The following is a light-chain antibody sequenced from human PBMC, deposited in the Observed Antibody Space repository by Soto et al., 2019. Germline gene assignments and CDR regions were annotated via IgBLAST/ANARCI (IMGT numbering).Light chain of an antibody. CDR3: AAWDGSLSGPF. CDR2: TNN. J-gene: IGLJ2*01. CDR1: SSNIGINY. Sequence: QSVLTQPPSASGTPGQRVTISCSGSSSNIGINYVFWYQQLPGTAPPLLIYTNNQRPSGVPDRFSCSKSGTSASLAISGLRSEDEADYYCAAWDGSLSGPFFGGGTKLTVL. V-gene: IGLV1-47*01.